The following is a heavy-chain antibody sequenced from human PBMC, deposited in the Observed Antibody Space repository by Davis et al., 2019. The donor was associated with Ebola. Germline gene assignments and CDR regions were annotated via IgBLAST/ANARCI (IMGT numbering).Heavy chain of an antibody. CDR1: GFIFEDYA. CDR3: AREGRVFGCDY. Sequence: GESLKISCAASGFIFEDYAMTWVRQAPGKGLEWVSGINWNGGSTGYADSVKGRFIISRDNAKNSLYLQMNDLRAEDTAVYYCAREGRVFGCDYWGQGALVTVSS. D-gene: IGHD3-3*01. J-gene: IGHJ4*02. CDR2: INWNGGST. V-gene: IGHV3-20*04.